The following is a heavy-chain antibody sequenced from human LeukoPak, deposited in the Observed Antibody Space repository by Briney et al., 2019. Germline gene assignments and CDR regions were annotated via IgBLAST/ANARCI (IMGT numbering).Heavy chain of an antibody. CDR1: GYTFTGYY. D-gene: IGHD3-10*01. J-gene: IGHJ6*02. Sequence: ASVKVSCKASGYTFTGYYMHWVRQAPGQGLEWMGWMNPNSGNTGYAQKFQGRVTMTRNTSISTAYMELSSLRSEDTAVYYCARDMVVRGVIISHYYYGMDVWGQGTTVTVSS. V-gene: IGHV1-8*02. CDR3: ARDMVVRGVIISHYYYGMDV. CDR2: MNPNSGNT.